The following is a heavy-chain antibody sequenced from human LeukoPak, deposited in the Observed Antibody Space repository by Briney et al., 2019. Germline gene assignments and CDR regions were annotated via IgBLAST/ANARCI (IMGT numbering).Heavy chain of an antibody. CDR1: GGTFSSYA. D-gene: IGHD3-9*01. CDR2: IIPIFGTA. CDR3: ARGYYDILTGYEYYYGMDV. V-gene: IGHV1-69*13. J-gene: IGHJ6*02. Sequence: ASVTVSCKASGGTFSSYAISWVRQAPGQGLEWMGGIIPIFGTANYAQKFQGRVTITADESTSTAYMELSSLRSEDTAVYYCARGYYDILTGYEYYYGMDVWGQGTTVTVSS.